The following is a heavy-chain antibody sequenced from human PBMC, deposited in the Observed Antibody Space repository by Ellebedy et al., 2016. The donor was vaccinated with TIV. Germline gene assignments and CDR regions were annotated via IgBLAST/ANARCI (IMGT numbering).Heavy chain of an antibody. CDR3: ARREGTGYYYPFDY. J-gene: IGHJ4*02. Sequence: SETLSLTCTVSGYSISSGYYWGWIRQPPGKGLEWIGTIYHSGSTYYNPSLKSRVTISVDTSKNQFSLKLSSVTAADTAVYYCARREGTGYYYPFDYWGQGTLVTVSS. V-gene: IGHV4-38-2*02. CDR2: IYHSGST. D-gene: IGHD3-22*01. CDR1: GYSISSGYY.